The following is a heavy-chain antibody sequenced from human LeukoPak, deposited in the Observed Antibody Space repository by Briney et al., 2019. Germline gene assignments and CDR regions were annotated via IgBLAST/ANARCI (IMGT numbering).Heavy chain of an antibody. CDR2: IYTSGST. CDR3: ARAGDSSGYEYYFDY. J-gene: IGHJ4*02. CDR1: GGSISSYY. V-gene: IGHV4-4*07. D-gene: IGHD3-22*01. Sequence: PSETLSLTCTVSGGSISSYYWSWIRQPAGKGLEWIGRIYTSGSTNYNPSLKSRVTMSVDMSTNQFSLKLSSVTAADTAVYYCARAGDSSGYEYYFDYWGQETLVTVSS.